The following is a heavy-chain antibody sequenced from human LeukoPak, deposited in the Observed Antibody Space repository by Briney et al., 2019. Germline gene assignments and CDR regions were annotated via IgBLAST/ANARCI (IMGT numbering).Heavy chain of an antibody. Sequence: KASETLSLTCAVSGGSISSSNWWSWVRQPPGKGLEWIGEIYHSGSTNYNPSLKSRVTISVDKYKNQFSLKLSSVTAADTAVYYCARTYCSGGSCYDYWGQGTLVTVSS. CDR2: IYHSGST. V-gene: IGHV4-4*02. J-gene: IGHJ4*02. D-gene: IGHD2-15*01. CDR1: GGSISSSNW. CDR3: ARTYCSGGSCYDY.